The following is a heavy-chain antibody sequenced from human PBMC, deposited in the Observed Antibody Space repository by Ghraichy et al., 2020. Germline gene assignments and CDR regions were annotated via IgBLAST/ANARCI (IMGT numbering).Heavy chain of an antibody. Sequence: SQTLSLTCAVYGGSFSGYYWSWIRQPPGKGLEWIGEINHSGSTNYNPSLKSRVTISVDTSKNQFSLKLSSVTAADTAVYYCARHWAIVGATPSRGYFDYWGQGTLVTVSS. CDR2: INHSGST. CDR1: GGSFSGYY. V-gene: IGHV4-34*01. CDR3: ARHWAIVGATPSRGYFDY. D-gene: IGHD1-26*01. J-gene: IGHJ4*02.